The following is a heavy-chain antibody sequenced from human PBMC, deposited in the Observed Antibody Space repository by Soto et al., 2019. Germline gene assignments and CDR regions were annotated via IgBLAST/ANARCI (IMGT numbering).Heavy chain of an antibody. J-gene: IGHJ4*02. CDR1: GFTFREYW. V-gene: IGHV3-23*01. Sequence: VGSLRRCFAASGFTFREYWMTWVRQAPGKVLGLVSAISGNGADTSYAYSVRGRFTISRDDSKDMLYLQMNSLRADDTAVYYCGQERRGSSWSVCGYSGQGLLVNDSS. CDR2: ISGNGADT. D-gene: IGHD6-19*01. CDR3: GQERRGSSWSVCGY.